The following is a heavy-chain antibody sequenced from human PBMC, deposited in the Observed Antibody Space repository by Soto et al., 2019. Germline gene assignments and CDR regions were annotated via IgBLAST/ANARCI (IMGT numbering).Heavy chain of an antibody. Sequence: QIQLVQSGAEVRKPGASVKISCEASGYTFTNYGIGWVRQAPGEGLEWMGWISADNGDTNYAQKFQGRVTMTTDTSTSTAYMELRRLRSDDTAVYYCAKTPYLLVFGAWRDPCGQGTLVTVSS. CDR1: GYTFTNYG. V-gene: IGHV1-18*01. CDR3: AKTPYLLVFGAWRDP. CDR2: ISADNGDT. J-gene: IGHJ5*02. D-gene: IGHD3-16*01.